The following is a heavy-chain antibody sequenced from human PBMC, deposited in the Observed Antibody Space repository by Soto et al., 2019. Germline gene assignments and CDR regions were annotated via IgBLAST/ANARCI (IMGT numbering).Heavy chain of an antibody. CDR1: GGTFSSYA. CDR3: ARYLSGDYDY. Sequence: ASVKVSCTASGGTFSSYAISWVRQAPGQGLEWMGGIIPIFGTANYAQKFQGRVTITADESTSTAYMELSSLRSEDTAVYYCARYLSGDYDYWGQGTLVTVSS. D-gene: IGHD4-17*01. J-gene: IGHJ4*02. CDR2: IIPIFGTA. V-gene: IGHV1-69*13.